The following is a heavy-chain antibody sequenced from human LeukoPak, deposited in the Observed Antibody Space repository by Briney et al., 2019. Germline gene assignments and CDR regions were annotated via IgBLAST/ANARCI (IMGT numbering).Heavy chain of an antibody. D-gene: IGHD6-13*01. Sequence: PSQTLSLICTVSGGSISSYYWSWIRQPPGKGLEWIGYIYYSGSTNYNPSLKSRVTISVDTSKNQFSLKLSSVPAADTAVYYCARAPIAAAGTGYDYWGQGTLVTVSS. J-gene: IGHJ4*02. CDR1: GGSISSYY. CDR2: IYYSGST. V-gene: IGHV4-59*01. CDR3: ARAPIAAAGTGYDY.